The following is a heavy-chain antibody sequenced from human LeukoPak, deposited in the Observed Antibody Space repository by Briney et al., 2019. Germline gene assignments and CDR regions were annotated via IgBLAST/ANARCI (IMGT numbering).Heavy chain of an antibody. D-gene: IGHD3-22*01. V-gene: IGHV3-23*01. CDR1: GFTFSSYA. CDR2: ISGSGGST. CDR3: AKAGNIDYDSSGYYDAFDI. J-gene: IGHJ3*02. Sequence: QPGGSLRHSCAASGFTFSSYAMSWVRQAPGKGLEWVSAISGSGGSTYYADSVKGRFTISRDNSKNTLYLQMNSLRAEDTAVYYCAKAGNIDYDSSGYYDAFDIWGQGTMVTVSS.